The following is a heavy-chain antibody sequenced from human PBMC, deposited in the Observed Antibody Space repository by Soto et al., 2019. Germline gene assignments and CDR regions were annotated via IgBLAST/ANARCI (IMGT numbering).Heavy chain of an antibody. D-gene: IGHD3-10*01. CDR2: INPILSMS. CDR1: GDTFTFYS. V-gene: IGHV1-69*02. CDR3: ASSYGSGYRAFDY. Sequence: QVQLVQSGAEVKRPGSSVKVSCKASGDTFTFYSINWVRQAPGLGLEWMGRINPILSMSNYAQRFQGRVTITAYKSTSTAYMEISSLRSEDTAIYYCASSYGSGYRAFDYWGQGALVTVSS. J-gene: IGHJ4*02.